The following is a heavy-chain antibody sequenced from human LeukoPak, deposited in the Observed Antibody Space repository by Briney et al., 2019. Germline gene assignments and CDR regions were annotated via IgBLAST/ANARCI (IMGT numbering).Heavy chain of an antibody. J-gene: IGHJ4*02. CDR3: VKGRISEDGLDF. V-gene: IGHV3-23*01. CDR1: GFTFSYAW. CDR2: ISGSGGST. Sequence: GGSLRLSCVASGFTFSYAWMNWVRQAPGKGLEWVSAISGSGGSTYYADSVKGRFTISRDNSRNTLYLQMNSLRAEDTAVYYCVKGRISEDGLDFWGQGTLVTVSS. D-gene: IGHD6-13*01.